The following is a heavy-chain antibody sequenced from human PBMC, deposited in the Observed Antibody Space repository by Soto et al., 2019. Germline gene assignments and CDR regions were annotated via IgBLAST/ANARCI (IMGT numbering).Heavy chain of an antibody. Sequence: PSETLSLTCGVSGGTIRSPDWWTWVRQPPGKGLEWIGEIFQSGSTNYTPSLESRVTISVDKSKNQFSLTLTSATAADTAVYFCAIGGVLYSCGWSWFDPWGQGILGTVSS. CDR1: GGTIRSPDW. CDR3: AIGGVLYSCGWSWFDP. J-gene: IGHJ5*02. D-gene: IGHD6-19*01. CDR2: IFQSGST. V-gene: IGHV4-4*02.